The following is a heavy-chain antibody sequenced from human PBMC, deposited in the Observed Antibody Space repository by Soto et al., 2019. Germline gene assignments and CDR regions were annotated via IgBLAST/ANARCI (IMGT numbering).Heavy chain of an antibody. CDR1: GFTFSSYG. D-gene: IGHD6-13*01. CDR2: ISEGGST. CDR3: ANHGGSSWSSYFDY. Sequence: EVQLLESGGGLVQPGGSLRLSCAASGFTFSSYGMSWVRQAPGKGLEWVSTISEGGSTYYADSVKGRFTISRDNSKNTLYLQMNSLRAEDTAVYYCANHGGSSWSSYFDYWGQGTLVTVSS. V-gene: IGHV3-23*01. J-gene: IGHJ4*02.